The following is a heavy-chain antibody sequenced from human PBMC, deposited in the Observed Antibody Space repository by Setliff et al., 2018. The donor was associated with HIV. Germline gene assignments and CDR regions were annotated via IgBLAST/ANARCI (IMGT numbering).Heavy chain of an antibody. D-gene: IGHD3-16*01. CDR3: AKVGGLGDYVWGSWSYYYGMDV. V-gene: IGHV3-7*03. J-gene: IGHJ6*02. CDR2: IKEDGSEK. Sequence: QSSETLSLTCSFSGGSISGHYWSWIRQTPGKGLEWVANIKEDGSEKYYMDSVKGRFTISRDNAKKSLYLQMNSLRAEDTAVYYCAKVGGLGDYVWGSWSYYYGMDVWGQGTTVTVSS. CDR1: GGSISGHY.